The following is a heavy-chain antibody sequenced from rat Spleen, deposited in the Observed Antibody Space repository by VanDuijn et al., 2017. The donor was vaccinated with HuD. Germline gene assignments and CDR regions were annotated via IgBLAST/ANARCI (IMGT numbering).Heavy chain of an antibody. CDR1: GFKFSDYW. CDR3: TGSYHSSYMGFAY. Sequence: EVQLVESDGGLVQPGRSLKLSCVVSGFKFSDYWMTWIRQAPGKGLEWVTSISTTGDSTYYADSVKGRFTLSRDKAKGTLYLQMNSLRSEDTATYYCTGSYHSSYMGFAYWGQGTLVTVSS. V-gene: IGHV5-31*01. J-gene: IGHJ3*01. CDR2: ISTTGDST. D-gene: IGHD1-2*01.